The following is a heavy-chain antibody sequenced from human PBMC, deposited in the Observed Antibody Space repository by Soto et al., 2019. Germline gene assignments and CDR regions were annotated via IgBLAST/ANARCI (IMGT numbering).Heavy chain of an antibody. Sequence: PSETLSLTCAVYGGSFSGYYWSWIRQPPGKGLEWIGEINHSGSTNYNPSLKSRVTISVDTSKNQFSLKLSSVTAADTAVYYCARGLWVPYFPDWGQGTLVTVSS. CDR1: GGSFSGYY. CDR3: ARGLWVPYFPD. CDR2: INHSGST. J-gene: IGHJ4*02. D-gene: IGHD3-9*01. V-gene: IGHV4-34*01.